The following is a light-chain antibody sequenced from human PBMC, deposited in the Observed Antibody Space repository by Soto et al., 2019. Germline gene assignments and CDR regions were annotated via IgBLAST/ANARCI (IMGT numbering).Light chain of an antibody. V-gene: IGKV1-5*03. J-gene: IGKJ1*01. CDR3: KQSYSVPRT. CDR1: QSISSW. CDR2: KAY. Sequence: DIPMTQSPSSLSASVGDRVTITCRASQSISSWLAWYQQKPGKAPKLLIYKAYSLESGVQTRFSGSGSGTDFTLTIRSLQPEDFATYYCKQSYSVPRTFGLGTKVDIK.